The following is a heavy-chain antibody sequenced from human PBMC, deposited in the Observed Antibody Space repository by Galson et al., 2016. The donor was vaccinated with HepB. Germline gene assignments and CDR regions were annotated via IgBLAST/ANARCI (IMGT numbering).Heavy chain of an antibody. Sequence: SVKVSCKASGGSFNNYAITWVRQAPGQGLEWMGGIIPMFGSTSYAQKFQGRVTIVAAESTGTAYMELSSLRSEDTAIYYCARISGGCFDYWGQGTLVTVSS. D-gene: IGHD6-19*01. CDR3: ARISGGCFDY. V-gene: IGHV1-69*13. CDR1: GGSFNNYA. CDR2: IIPMFGST. J-gene: IGHJ4*02.